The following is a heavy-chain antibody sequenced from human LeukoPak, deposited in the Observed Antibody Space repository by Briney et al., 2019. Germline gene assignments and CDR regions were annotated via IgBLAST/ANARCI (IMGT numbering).Heavy chain of an antibody. CDR3: ARDTSGGYTYYFDT. CDR2: ISFSSSYI. Sequence: GGSLRLSCAASGFTFSSYSMSWVRQAPGKGLEWVSSISFSSSYIYYADSVKGRFTISRDNAKNSLYLRINSLRAEDTAVYYCARDTSGGYTYYFDTWGQGTLVTVSS. J-gene: IGHJ4*02. D-gene: IGHD5-12*01. CDR1: GFTFSSYS. V-gene: IGHV3-21*01.